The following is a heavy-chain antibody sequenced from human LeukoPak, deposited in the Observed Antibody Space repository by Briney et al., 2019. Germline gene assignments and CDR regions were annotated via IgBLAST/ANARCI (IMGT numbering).Heavy chain of an antibody. Sequence: PGGSLRLSCAGSGFSFSTYDMLWVRQAPGKGLEWVSAIGSGGDTYYAGSVKGRFTISRESAKNSFYLQMNSLNAGDTAVYFCARAVAGTDEIDSWGQGILVTVSS. V-gene: IGHV3-13*01. CDR2: IGSGGDT. J-gene: IGHJ4*02. CDR1: GFSFSTYD. CDR3: ARAVAGTDEIDS. D-gene: IGHD6-19*01.